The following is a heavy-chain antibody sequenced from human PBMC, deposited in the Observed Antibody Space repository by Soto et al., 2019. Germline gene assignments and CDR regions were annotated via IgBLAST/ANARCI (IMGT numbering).Heavy chain of an antibody. J-gene: IGHJ1*01. V-gene: IGHV4-30-4*02. D-gene: IGHD6-13*01. CDR3: ARGGLAAVGYFQH. Sequence: SDTLSLTCTVSGGSISSGDYYWSWIRHPPGKGLEWIGYIYYSGSTYYNPSLKSRVTISVDTSKNQFSLKLSSVTAADTAVYYCARGGLAAVGYFQHWGQGTLVTVSS. CDR2: IYYSGST. CDR1: GGSISSGDYY.